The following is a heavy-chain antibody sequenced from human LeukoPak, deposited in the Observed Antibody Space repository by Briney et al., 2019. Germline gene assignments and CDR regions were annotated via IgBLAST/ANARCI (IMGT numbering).Heavy chain of an antibody. J-gene: IGHJ4*02. CDR3: ARGFYTVNFDY. V-gene: IGHV3-30*04. D-gene: IGHD2-2*02. CDR2: ISYDGRNK. CDR1: GFTFSSYA. Sequence: PGRSLRLSCAASGFTFSSYAMHWVRQAPGKGLEWVAVISYDGRNKYYADSVKGRFTISRDNSKNTLYLQMNSLRAEDTAVYYCARGFYTVNFDYWGQGTLVTVSS.